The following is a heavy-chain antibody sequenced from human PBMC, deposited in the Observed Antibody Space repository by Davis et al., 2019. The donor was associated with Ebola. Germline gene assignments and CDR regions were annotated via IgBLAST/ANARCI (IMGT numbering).Heavy chain of an antibody. D-gene: IGHD3-10*01. J-gene: IGHJ4*02. Sequence: ASVKVSCKASGYTFTSYYIHWVRQAPGQGLEWMGIINPSGGSTSYAQKFQGRVTMTRDTSTSTVYMELSSLRSEDTAVYYCARGGLLWFRELLGYFDYWGQGTLVTVSS. CDR1: GYTFTSYY. CDR2: INPSGGST. CDR3: ARGGLLWFRELLGYFDY. V-gene: IGHV1-46*01.